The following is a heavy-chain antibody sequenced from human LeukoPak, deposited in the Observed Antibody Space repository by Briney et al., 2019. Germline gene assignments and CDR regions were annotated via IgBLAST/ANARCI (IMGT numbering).Heavy chain of an antibody. CDR1: GFTFSSYA. V-gene: IGHV3-23*01. CDR2: ISGSGGRT. CDR3: AKSPQSYYDSSGYYFLY. D-gene: IGHD3-22*01. Sequence: PGGSLRLSCAASGFTFSSYAMSWVRQAPGKWLEWVSTISGSGGRTYYADSVKGRFTISRDNSKNTLYLQMSSLRAEDTAVYYCAKSPQSYYDSSGYYFLYWGQGTLVTVSS. J-gene: IGHJ4*02.